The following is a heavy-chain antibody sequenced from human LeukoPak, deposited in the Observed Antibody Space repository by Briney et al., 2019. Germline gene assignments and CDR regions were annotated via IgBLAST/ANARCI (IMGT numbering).Heavy chain of an antibody. D-gene: IGHD2-21*02. J-gene: IGHJ3*02. CDR2: INPSGGST. Sequence: ASVKASCNASGYTFTSYYMHWVRQAPGQGLEWMGIINPSGGSTSYAQKFQGRVTMTRDTSTSTVYMELSSLRAEDTAVYYCAREIGCGGDCYTQHGAVGIWGQGTMVTVSS. CDR3: AREIGCGGDCYTQHGAVGI. V-gene: IGHV1-46*01. CDR1: GYTFTSYY.